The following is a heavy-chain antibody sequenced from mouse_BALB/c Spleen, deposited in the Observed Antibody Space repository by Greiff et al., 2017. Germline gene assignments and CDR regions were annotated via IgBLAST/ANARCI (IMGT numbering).Heavy chain of an antibody. CDR1: GYAFTNYL. D-gene: IGHD2-1*01. J-gene: IGHJ4*01. Sequence: QVQLQQSGAELVRPGTSVKVSCKASGYAFTNYLIEWVKQRPGQGLEWIGVINPGSGGTNYNEKFKGKATLTVDKSSSTAYMELRSLTSEDSAVYYCARGPYGNYVDAMDYWGQGTSVTVSS. CDR2: INPGSGGT. CDR3: ARGPYGNYVDAMDY. V-gene: IGHV1-54*01.